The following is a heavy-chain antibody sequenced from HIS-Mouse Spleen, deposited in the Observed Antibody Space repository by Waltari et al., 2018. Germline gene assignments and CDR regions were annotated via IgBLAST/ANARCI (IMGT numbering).Heavy chain of an antibody. CDR2: ISSSSSYI. CDR1: GCTLRSHS. D-gene: IGHD7-27*01. J-gene: IGHJ3*02. V-gene: IGHV3-21*01. CDR3: ARRLLTGDAFDI. Sequence: EVQLVQSGGGLVKPGGSLRPSCAASGCTLRSHSMNWVRQAPGKGLEWVSSISSSSSYIYYADSVKGRFTISRDNAKNSLYLQMNSLRAEDTAVYYCARRLLTGDAFDIWGQGTMVTVSS.